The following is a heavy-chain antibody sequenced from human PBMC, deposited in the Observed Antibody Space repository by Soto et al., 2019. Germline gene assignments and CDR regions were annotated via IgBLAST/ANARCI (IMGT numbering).Heavy chain of an antibody. D-gene: IGHD5-12*01. J-gene: IGHJ4*02. V-gene: IGHV4-34*01. CDR3: ARGQEGVVATH. CDR2: VKDGGHT. Sequence: QVQLQQWGAGLLKPSETLSLNCAVTGGSLSGYYWSWIRQPPGKGLEWIGEVKDGGHTNYSPSLRGXGTLSXXTSNNQFSLRLNSVPAADTGVYYCARGQEGVVATHWDQGSLVTVSS. CDR1: GGSLSGYY.